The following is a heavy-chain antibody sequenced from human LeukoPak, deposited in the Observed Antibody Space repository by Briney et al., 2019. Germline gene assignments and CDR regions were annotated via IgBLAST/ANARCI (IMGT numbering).Heavy chain of an antibody. J-gene: IGHJ2*01. V-gene: IGHV4-59*01. CDR2: IYYSGSA. CDR3: ARDPHYGYRYFDL. Sequence: SETLSLTCTVSGGSISGYYWSWIRQPPGKGLEWIGYIYYSGSADYNPSLKSRVTISVDTSKNQFSLKLNSVTAADTAVYYCARDPHYGYRYFDLWGRGTLVTVSS. CDR1: GGSISGYY. D-gene: IGHD3-10*01.